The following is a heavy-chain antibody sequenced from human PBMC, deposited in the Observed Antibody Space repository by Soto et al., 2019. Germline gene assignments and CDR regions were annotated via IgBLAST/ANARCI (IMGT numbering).Heavy chain of an antibody. CDR1: GGSVSSGSYY. J-gene: IGHJ6*02. Sequence: QVQLQESGPGLVKPSETLSLTCTVSGGSVSSGSYYWSWIRQPPGKGLEWIGYIYYSGSTNYNPSLKSRVTISVDTSKNQFSLKLSSVTAADTAVYYCARALYSSSPRAYYYYYYGMDVWGQGTTVTVSS. CDR2: IYYSGST. D-gene: IGHD6-6*01. V-gene: IGHV4-61*01. CDR3: ARALYSSSPRAYYYYYYGMDV.